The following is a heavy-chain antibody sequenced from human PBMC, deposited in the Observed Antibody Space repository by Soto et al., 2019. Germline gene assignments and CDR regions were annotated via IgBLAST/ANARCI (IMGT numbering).Heavy chain of an antibody. CDR3: AREDTAMGSFDY. CDR1: GGSISSGGYY. D-gene: IGHD5-18*01. CDR2: IYYSGST. J-gene: IGHJ4*02. V-gene: IGHV4-31*03. Sequence: PSETLSLTCTVSGGSISSGGYYWSWIRQHPGKGLEWIGYIYYSGSTYYNPSLKSRVTISVDTSKNQFSLKLSSVTAADTAVYYCAREDTAMGSFDYWGQGTLVTVSS.